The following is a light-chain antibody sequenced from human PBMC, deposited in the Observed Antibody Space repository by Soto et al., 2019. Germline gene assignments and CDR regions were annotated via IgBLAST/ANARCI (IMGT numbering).Light chain of an antibody. Sequence: EILMTQSRGTLSLSPGEKVVFSCGSSQSVSSNLAWYQQKPGQTPRLLIYGASTRATGIPDRFSGSGSGTEFTLTISSLQSEDFADYYCQQYQNWPLITFGQGTRLEIK. J-gene: IGKJ5*01. V-gene: IGKV3-15*01. CDR1: QSVSSN. CDR3: QQYQNWPLIT. CDR2: GAS.